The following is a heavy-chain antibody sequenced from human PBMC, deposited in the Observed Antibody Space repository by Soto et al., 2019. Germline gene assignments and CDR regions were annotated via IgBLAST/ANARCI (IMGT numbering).Heavy chain of an antibody. D-gene: IGHD3-3*01. Sequence: ASVKVSCKVSGYTLTELSMHWVRQAPGKGLEWMGGFDPEDGETIYAQKFQDRVTMTEDTSTDTAYMELSSLRSEDTAVYYCATVEWSWYYFDYWGQGTLVTVSS. V-gene: IGHV1-24*01. J-gene: IGHJ4*02. CDR3: ATVEWSWYYFDY. CDR1: GYTLTELS. CDR2: FDPEDGET.